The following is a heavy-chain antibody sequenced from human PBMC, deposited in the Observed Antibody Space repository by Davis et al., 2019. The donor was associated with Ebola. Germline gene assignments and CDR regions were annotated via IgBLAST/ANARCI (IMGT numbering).Heavy chain of an antibody. CDR2: VTSSGGDT. Sequence: PGGSLRLSCAASGFSFSSYAMTWARQAPGKGREWVSAVTSSGGDTYYADSVKGRFTISRDNSKNTLYLQMNNLRVDDTAVYYCAKGGSGWPSDYSYGMGVWGKGTTVTVSS. CDR1: GFSFSSYA. J-gene: IGHJ6*04. V-gene: IGHV3-23*01. CDR3: AKGGSGWPSDYSYGMGV. D-gene: IGHD6-19*01.